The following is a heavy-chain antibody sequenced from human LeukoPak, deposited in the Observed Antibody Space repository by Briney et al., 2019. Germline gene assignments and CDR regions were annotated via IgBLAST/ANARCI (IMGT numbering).Heavy chain of an antibody. CDR1: GYTFTSYD. CDR3: ARTVGSSPFFDY. Sequence: ASVKVSCKASGYTFTSYDINWVRQATGQGLEWMGWMNPNSGNTGYAQKFQGRVTMTRNTSISTAYMELSSLGSEDTAVYYCARTVGSSPFFDYWGQGTLVTVSS. CDR2: MNPNSGNT. D-gene: IGHD6-6*01. J-gene: IGHJ4*02. V-gene: IGHV1-8*01.